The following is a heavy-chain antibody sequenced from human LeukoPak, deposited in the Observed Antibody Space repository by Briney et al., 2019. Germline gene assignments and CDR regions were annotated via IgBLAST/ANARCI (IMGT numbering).Heavy chain of an antibody. J-gene: IGHJ6*03. D-gene: IGHD6-13*01. CDR2: ISSSGSTI. CDR1: GFTFSDYY. Sequence: PGGSLRLSCAASGFTFSDYYMSWIRQAPGKGLEWVSYISSSGSTIYYADSVKGRFTISRDNAKNSLYPQMNSLRAEDTAVYYCARGGGQQLVPYYYCYMDVWGKGTTVTVSS. CDR3: ARGGGQQLVPYYYCYMDV. V-gene: IGHV3-11*01.